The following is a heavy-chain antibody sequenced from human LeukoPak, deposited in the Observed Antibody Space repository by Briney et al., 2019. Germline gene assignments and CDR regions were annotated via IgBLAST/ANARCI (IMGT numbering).Heavy chain of an antibody. D-gene: IGHD6-13*01. Sequence: PSETLSLTCTVSGGSISSYYWSWIRQPPGKGLEWVGYIYTSGSTNYNPSLKSRVTISVDTSKNQFSLKLSSVTAADTAVYYCARDSIRSSWSSPNWFDPWGQGTLVTVSS. J-gene: IGHJ5*02. CDR1: GGSISSYY. CDR3: ARDSIRSSWSSPNWFDP. CDR2: IYTSGST. V-gene: IGHV4-4*09.